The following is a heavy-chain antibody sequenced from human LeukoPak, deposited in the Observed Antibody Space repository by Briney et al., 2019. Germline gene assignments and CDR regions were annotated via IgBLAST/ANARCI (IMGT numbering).Heavy chain of an antibody. CDR3: ARVRPRGYCSGGSCFVGNI. D-gene: IGHD2-15*01. V-gene: IGHV4-34*01. Sequence: SETLSLTCAVYGGSFSGYYWSWIRQPPGKGLEWIGEINHSGSTNYNPSLKSRVTISVDTSKNQFSLKLSSVTAADTAVYYCARVRPRGYCSGGSCFVGNIWGQGTLVTVSS. J-gene: IGHJ4*02. CDR1: GGSFSGYY. CDR2: INHSGST.